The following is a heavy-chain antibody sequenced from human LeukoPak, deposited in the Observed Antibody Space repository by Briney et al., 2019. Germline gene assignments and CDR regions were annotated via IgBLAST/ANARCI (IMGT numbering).Heavy chain of an antibody. CDR2: IYDSGST. CDR3: ARVGGTNYYYYGMDV. D-gene: IGHD1-1*01. V-gene: IGHV4-59*01. Sequence: PETLSLTCTVSGVSISSYYWSWIRQPPGKGLEWIGYIYDSGSTNYNPSLKSRVTISVDTSKSQFSLKLSSVTAADTAVYYCARVGGTNYYYYGMDVWGQGTTVTVSS. J-gene: IGHJ6*02. CDR1: GVSISSYY.